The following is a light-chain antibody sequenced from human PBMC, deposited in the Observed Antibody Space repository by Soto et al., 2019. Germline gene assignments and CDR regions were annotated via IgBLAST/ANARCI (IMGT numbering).Light chain of an antibody. Sequence: SALTQPPSASGSPGQSVTISCTGTSSDIGGYNSVSWYQQHPGKAPRLMIYEVNKRPSGVPDRFSASKSGNTASLTISGLQTEDEADYYCSSYAGNYVYVFGSGTKVTVL. V-gene: IGLV2-8*01. CDR3: SSYAGNYVYV. CDR2: EVN. CDR1: SSDIGGYNS. J-gene: IGLJ1*01.